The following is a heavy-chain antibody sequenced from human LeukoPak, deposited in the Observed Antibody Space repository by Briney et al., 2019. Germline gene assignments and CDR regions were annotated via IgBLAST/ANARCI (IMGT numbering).Heavy chain of an antibody. CDR1: GLAFSAYK. CDR2: ISTDGYTT. V-gene: IGHV3-74*01. J-gene: IGHJ4*02. D-gene: IGHD2-15*01. CDR3: VVGGSPGY. Sequence: GGSMRLPCAASGLAFSAYKMHWVRQAPRKGLVWVSRISTDGYTTDYADFVQGRFTASRDNTKNTWSLEMNSLRAEDTAVYYCVVGGSPGYWGQGTLVTVSS.